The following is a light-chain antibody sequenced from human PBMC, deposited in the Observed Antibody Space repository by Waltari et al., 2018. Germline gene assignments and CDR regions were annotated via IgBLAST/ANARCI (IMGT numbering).Light chain of an antibody. Sequence: SYELTQPPSVSVSPGQTASITCSGDTLGDKYACWYQQKTGQSPVLVIYEDNKRPSGIRERLSGSNSGNTATLTISRTQAMDEADYYCQAWDSRTAYVVFGGGTKLTVL. J-gene: IGLJ2*01. CDR3: QAWDSRTAYVV. CDR2: EDN. CDR1: TLGDKY. V-gene: IGLV3-1*01.